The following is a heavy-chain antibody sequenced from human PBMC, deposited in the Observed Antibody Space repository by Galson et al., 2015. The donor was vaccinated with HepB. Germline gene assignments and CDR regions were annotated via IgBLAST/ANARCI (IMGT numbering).Heavy chain of an antibody. Sequence: SETLSLTCTVSGGSISSSSYYWGWIRQPPGKGLEWIGSIYYSGSTYYNPSLKSRVTISVDTSKNQFSLKLSSVTAADTAVYYCARVSSTSCRSIDYWGQGTLVTVSS. CDR2: IYYSGST. D-gene: IGHD2-2*01. CDR3: ARVSSTSCRSIDY. V-gene: IGHV4-39*01. J-gene: IGHJ4*02. CDR1: GGSISSSSYY.